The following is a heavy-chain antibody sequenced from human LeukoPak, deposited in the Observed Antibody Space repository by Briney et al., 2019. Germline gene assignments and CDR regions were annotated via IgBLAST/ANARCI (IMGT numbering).Heavy chain of an antibody. CDR2: ISGSGGST. CDR1: GFTFSSYA. D-gene: IGHD3-3*01. J-gene: IGHJ4*02. V-gene: IGHV3-23*01. CDR3: AKGTRLLEWLLSTYYFDY. Sequence: PGGSLRLSCAASGFTFSSYAMSWVRQAPGEGLEWVSAISGSGGSTYYADSVKGRFTISRDNSKNTLYLQMNSLRAEDTAVYYCAKGTRLLEWLLSTYYFDYWGQGTLVTVSS.